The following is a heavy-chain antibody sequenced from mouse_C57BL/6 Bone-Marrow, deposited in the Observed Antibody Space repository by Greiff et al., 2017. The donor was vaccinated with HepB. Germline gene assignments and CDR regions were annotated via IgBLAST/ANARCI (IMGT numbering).Heavy chain of an antibody. CDR3: ARIFMADY. J-gene: IGHJ2*01. Sequence: EVKVVESGGGLVKPGGSLKLSCAASGFTFSDYGMHWVRQAPEKGLEWVAYISSGSSTIYYADTVKGRFTISRDNAKNTLFLQMTSLRSEDTAMYYCARIFMADYWGQGTTLTVSS. CDR1: GFTFSDYG. D-gene: IGHD1-1*01. CDR2: ISSGSSTI. V-gene: IGHV5-17*01.